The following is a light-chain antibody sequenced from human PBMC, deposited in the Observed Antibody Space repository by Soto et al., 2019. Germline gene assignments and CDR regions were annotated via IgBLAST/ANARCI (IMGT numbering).Light chain of an antibody. V-gene: IGKV1-5*01. CDR1: QSISRY. CDR2: DAS. J-gene: IGKJ5*01. CDR3: QQSYTTTIT. Sequence: DLQMTQSPSTLSASVGDRLTITCRASQSISRYLAWYQKKQGKAPKXXISDASSLQSGVPSRLSGSVSGTEGTITISSLQKDDVATYVCQQSYTTTITFGQGTRLEIK.